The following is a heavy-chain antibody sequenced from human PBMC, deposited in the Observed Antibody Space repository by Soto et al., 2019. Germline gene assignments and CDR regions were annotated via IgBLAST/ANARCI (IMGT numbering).Heavy chain of an antibody. CDR3: ASCWSGYASSSTLEDNWFDP. J-gene: IGHJ5*02. Sequence: TLSLTCTVSGGSISSGGYYWSWIRQHPGKGLEWIGYIYYSGSTYYNPSLKSRVTISVDTSKNQFSLKLSSVTAADAAVYYCASCWSGYASSSTLEDNWFDPWGQGTLVTVSS. CDR1: GGSISSGGYY. V-gene: IGHV4-31*03. CDR2: IYYSGST. D-gene: IGHD5-12*01.